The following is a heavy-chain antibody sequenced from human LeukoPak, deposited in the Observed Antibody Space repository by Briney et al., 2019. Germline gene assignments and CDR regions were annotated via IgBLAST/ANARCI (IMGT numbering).Heavy chain of an antibody. V-gene: IGHV3-21*01. D-gene: IGHD5-18*01. Sequence: GGSLRLSCAASGFTFSSYSMNWVRQAPGKGLEWVSSISSSSSYIYYADSVKGRFTISRDNAKNSLYLQMNSLRAEDTAVYYCAREAYSYGYGVDYWGQGTLVTVSS. J-gene: IGHJ4*02. CDR3: AREAYSYGYGVDY. CDR1: GFTFSSYS. CDR2: ISSSSSYI.